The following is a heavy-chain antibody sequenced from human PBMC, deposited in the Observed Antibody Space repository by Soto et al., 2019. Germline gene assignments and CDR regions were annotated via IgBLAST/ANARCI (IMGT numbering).Heavy chain of an antibody. V-gene: IGHV1-2*04. CDR3: ARDSESPMLTAAGINYYYGMDV. Sequence: ASVKVSCKASGYTFTGYYMHWVRQAPGQGLEWMGWINPNSGGTNYAQKFQGWVTMTRDTSISTAYMELSRLRSDDTAVYYCARDSESPMLTAAGINYYYGMDVWGQGTTVTVSS. CDR1: GYTFTGYY. CDR2: INPNSGGT. D-gene: IGHD6-13*01. J-gene: IGHJ6*02.